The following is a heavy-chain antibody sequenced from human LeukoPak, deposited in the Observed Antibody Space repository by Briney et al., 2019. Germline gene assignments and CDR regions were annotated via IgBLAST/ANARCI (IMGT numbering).Heavy chain of an antibody. Sequence: ASVKVSCKASGYTFTGNYLHWVRQAPGQGLEWMGWINPNTGGTNSAQKFQGRVTMTRDTSISTAYMELSSLRSDDTAVYYCARGNVMDYWGQGTLVTVSS. V-gene: IGHV1-2*02. CDR1: GYTFTGNY. CDR3: ARGNVMDY. D-gene: IGHD2-8*01. J-gene: IGHJ4*02. CDR2: INPNTGGT.